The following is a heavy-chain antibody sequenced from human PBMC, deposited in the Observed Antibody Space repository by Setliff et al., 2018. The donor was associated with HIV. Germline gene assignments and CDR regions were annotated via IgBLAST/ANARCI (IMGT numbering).Heavy chain of an antibody. V-gene: IGHV1-69-2*01. CDR2: VDPQDGET. D-gene: IGHD3-9*01. CDR1: GYTFSDSY. CDR3: ATDHHILTGYYTPPGY. Sequence: GASVKVSCKASGYTFSDSYIHWVQQAPGRGLEWMGLVDPQDGETIYAEKFQGRVTITADTSTDTAYMELSSLRSEDTAVYYCATDHHILTGYYTPPGYWGQGTLVTVSS. J-gene: IGHJ4*02.